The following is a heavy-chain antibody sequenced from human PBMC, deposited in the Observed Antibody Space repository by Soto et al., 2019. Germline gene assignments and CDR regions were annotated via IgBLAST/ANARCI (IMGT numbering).Heavy chain of an antibody. CDR1: GFSLSNARMG. V-gene: IGHV2-26*01. D-gene: IGHD6-13*01. J-gene: IGHJ4*02. CDR3: SRIRFGSSWFFFFDY. Sequence: QVTLKESGPVLVKPTETLTLTCTVSGFSLSNARMGVSWIRQPPGKALEWLAHIFSNDEKSYSTSLKSRLTISKDTSKSQGVLNLTNMDPVDTATYYCSRIRFGSSWFFFFDYWGPGTLVTVSS. CDR2: IFSNDEK.